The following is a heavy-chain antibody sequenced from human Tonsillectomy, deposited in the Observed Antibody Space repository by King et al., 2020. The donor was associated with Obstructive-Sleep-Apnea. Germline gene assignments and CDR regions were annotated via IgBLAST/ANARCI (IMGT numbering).Heavy chain of an antibody. CDR2: INPNSGGT. J-gene: IGHJ6*02. CDR1: GYTFTGYY. CDR3: ARGGSRSLHNWNYGPEYYYYGMDV. D-gene: IGHD1-7*01. V-gene: IGHV1-2*04. Sequence: QLVQSGAEVKKPGASVKVSCKASGYTFTGYYMHWVRQAPGQGLEWMGWINPNSGGTNYAQKFQGWVTMTRDTSISTAYMELSRLRSDDTAVYYCARGGSRSLHNWNYGPEYYYYGMDVWGQGTTVTVSS.